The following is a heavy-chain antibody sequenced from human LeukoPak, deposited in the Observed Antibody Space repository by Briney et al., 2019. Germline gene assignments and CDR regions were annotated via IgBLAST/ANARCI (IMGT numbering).Heavy chain of an antibody. V-gene: IGHV3-48*01. Sequence: GGSLRLSCVASGFTFSSYWMHWVRQAPGKGLEWVSYISSSSITIYYADSVKGRFTISRDNAKNSLYLQMNSLRAEDTAVYYCASSSPGYYYGMDVWGQGTTVTVSS. CDR1: GFTFSSYW. CDR2: ISSSSITI. D-gene: IGHD6-6*01. J-gene: IGHJ6*02. CDR3: ASSSPGYYYGMDV.